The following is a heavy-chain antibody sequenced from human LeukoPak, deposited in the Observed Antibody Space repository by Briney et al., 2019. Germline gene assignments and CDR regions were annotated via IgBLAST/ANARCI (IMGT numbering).Heavy chain of an antibody. V-gene: IGHV4-39*07. Sequence: PSETLSLTCTVSGGSISSGGHYWSWIRQPPGKGLEWIGEINHSGSTNYNPSLKSRVTISVDTSKNQFSLKLSSVTAADTAVYYCARAKAYDYVWGSYRSCFDYWGQGTLVTVSS. CDR3: ARAKAYDYVWGSYRSCFDY. CDR2: INHSGST. D-gene: IGHD3-16*02. J-gene: IGHJ4*02. CDR1: GGSISSGGHY.